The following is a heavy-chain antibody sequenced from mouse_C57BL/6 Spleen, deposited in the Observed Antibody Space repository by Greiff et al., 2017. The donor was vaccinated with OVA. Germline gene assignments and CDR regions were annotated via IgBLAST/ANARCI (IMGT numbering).Heavy chain of an antibody. CDR2: ISSGSSTI. J-gene: IGHJ4*01. D-gene: IGHD1-1*01. V-gene: IGHV5-17*01. CDR1: GFTFSDYG. CDR3: ARPFYYGSSGPYYAMDY. Sequence: EVKLVESGGGLVKPGGSLKLSCAASGFTFSDYGMHWVRQAPEKGLEWVAYISSGSSTIYYADTVKGRFTISRDNAKNTLFLQMTSLRSEDTAMYYCARPFYYGSSGPYYAMDYWGQGTSVTVSS.